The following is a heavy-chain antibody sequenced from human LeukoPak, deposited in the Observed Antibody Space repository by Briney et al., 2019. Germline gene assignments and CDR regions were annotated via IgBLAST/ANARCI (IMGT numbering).Heavy chain of an antibody. CDR2: INPNSGGT. V-gene: IGHV1-2*02. Sequence: ASVKVSCKASGYTFTGYYMHWVRQAPGQGLEWMGWINPNSGGTNYAQKFQGRVTMTRDTSISTAYMELSRLRSEDTAVYYCARPPRPYGSGSHAFDIWGQGTMVTVSS. CDR1: GYTFTGYY. D-gene: IGHD3-10*01. CDR3: ARPPRPYGSGSHAFDI. J-gene: IGHJ3*02.